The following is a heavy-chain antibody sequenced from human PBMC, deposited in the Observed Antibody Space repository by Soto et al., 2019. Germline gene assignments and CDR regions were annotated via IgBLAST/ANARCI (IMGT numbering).Heavy chain of an antibody. CDR2: IYYSGST. CDR1: GGSISSGDYY. Sequence: QVQLQESGPGLVKPSQTLSLTCTVSGGSISSGDYYWSWIRQPPGKGLEWIGYIYYSGSTYYNPSLKSRVAISVDTSKNQCSLKLSAVTAADTAVYYCARASHFNWFDPWGQGTLVTVSS. V-gene: IGHV4-30-4*01. J-gene: IGHJ5*02. CDR3: ARASHFNWFDP.